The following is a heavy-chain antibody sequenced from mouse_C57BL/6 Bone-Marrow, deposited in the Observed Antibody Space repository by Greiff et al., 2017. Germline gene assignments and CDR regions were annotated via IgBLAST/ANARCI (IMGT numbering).Heavy chain of an antibody. J-gene: IGHJ3*01. D-gene: IGHD1-1*01. CDR1: GFTFSSYG. CDR3: ARLYYGSSLAWFAY. Sequence: DVQLVESGGDLVKPGGSLKLSCAASGFTFSSYGMSWVRQTPDKRLEWVATISSGGSYTYYPDSGKGRFTISRDNAKNTLYLQMSSLKSEDTAMYYCARLYYGSSLAWFAYWGQGTLVTVSA. CDR2: ISSGGSYT. V-gene: IGHV5-6*01.